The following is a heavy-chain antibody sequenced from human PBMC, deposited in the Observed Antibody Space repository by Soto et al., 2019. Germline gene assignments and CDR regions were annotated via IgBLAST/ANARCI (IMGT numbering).Heavy chain of an antibody. D-gene: IGHD1-26*01. CDR2: IIPMFGTA. J-gene: IGHJ4*02. Sequence: SVKVSCKAAGGTFSSCGISWVRQAPGQGLEWMGGIIPMFGTATHTQNFQGRLTITADESTSTAYMELSSLRSEDTAVYFCARSVGVTTLSYLDYWGQGTLVTAPQ. CDR3: ARSVGVTTLSYLDY. CDR1: GGTFSSCG. V-gene: IGHV1-69*13.